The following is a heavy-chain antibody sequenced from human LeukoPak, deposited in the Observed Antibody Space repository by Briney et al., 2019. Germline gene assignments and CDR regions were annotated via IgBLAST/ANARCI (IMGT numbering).Heavy chain of an antibody. CDR1: GFSFNNSE. V-gene: IGHV3-48*03. CDR2: ISSTGYTI. CDR3: ARGWDNSGYYCDY. J-gene: IGHJ4*02. Sequence: GGSLRLSCAASGFSFNNSEMYWVRQAPGKGLERVSYISSTGYTIYYADSVKGRFTISRDNAKNSLFLQMNSLRVEDTAVYFCARGWDNSGYYCDYWGQGTLVTVSS. D-gene: IGHD6-19*01.